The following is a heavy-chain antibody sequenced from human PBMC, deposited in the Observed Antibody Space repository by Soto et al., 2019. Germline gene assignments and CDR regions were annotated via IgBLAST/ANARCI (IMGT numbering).Heavy chain of an antibody. CDR1: GYSISSGYY. CDR3: ARVGREWELRE. D-gene: IGHD1-26*01. V-gene: IGHV4-38-2*01. CDR2: IYHSGST. Sequence: KRSEPLSLTCAVSGYSISSGYYWGWIRQPPGKGLEWIGSIYHSGSTYYNPSLKSRVTISVDTSKNQFSLKLSSVTAADTAVYYCARVGREWELREWGQGTLVTV. J-gene: IGHJ4*02.